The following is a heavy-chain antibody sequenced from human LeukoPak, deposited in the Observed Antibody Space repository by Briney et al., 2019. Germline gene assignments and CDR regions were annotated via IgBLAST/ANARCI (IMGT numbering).Heavy chain of an antibody. CDR1: GYSFTDYW. J-gene: IGHJ5*02. CDR3: ARRSAVTSTFDP. V-gene: IGHV5-51*01. D-gene: IGHD4-17*01. Sequence: GESLKISCKGSGYSFTDYWIGWVRQMPGKGLEYMGMIYPGDSDTRYSPSFQGQVTISVDKSINTAYLRWSSLKASDTAIYYCARRSAVTSTFDPWGQGALVTVSS. CDR2: IYPGDSDT.